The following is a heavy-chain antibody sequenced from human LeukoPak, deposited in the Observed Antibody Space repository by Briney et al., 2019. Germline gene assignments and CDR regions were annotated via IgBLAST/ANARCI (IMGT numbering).Heavy chain of an antibody. D-gene: IGHD3-10*01. CDR3: AKVTGGSGSYYAPTDY. CDR2: ISGSSGST. J-gene: IGHJ4*02. V-gene: IGHV3-23*01. Sequence: GGSLRLPCAASGFTFSSYAMSWVRQAPGKGLEWVSAISGSSGSTYYADSVKGRFTISRDNSKNTLYLQMNSLRAEDTAVYYCAKVTGGSGSYYAPTDYWGQGTLVTVSS. CDR1: GFTFSSYA.